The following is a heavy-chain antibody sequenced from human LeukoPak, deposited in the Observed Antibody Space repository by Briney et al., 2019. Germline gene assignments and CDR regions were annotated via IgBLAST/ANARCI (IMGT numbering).Heavy chain of an antibody. CDR2: ITASGGST. V-gene: IGHV3-23*01. CDR1: GFTFSSYA. J-gene: IGHJ4*02. Sequence: GGSLRLSCAASGFTFSSYAMGWVRQAPGKGLEWVSAITASGGSTYYADSVKGRFTISRDNSKNTLYLQMNSLRAEDTAVYYCAKDGQVVPAAYFDYWGQGTLVTVSS. D-gene: IGHD2-2*01. CDR3: AKDGQVVPAAYFDY.